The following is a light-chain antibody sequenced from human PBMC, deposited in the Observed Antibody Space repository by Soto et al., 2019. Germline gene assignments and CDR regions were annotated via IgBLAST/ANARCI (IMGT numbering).Light chain of an antibody. CDR1: QSISDN. CDR3: QQYNNWPPGT. V-gene: IGKV3-15*01. Sequence: EIVMTQSPASLSVSPGERATLSCRASQSISDNLAWYQQRPGQSPRLLIYAASSRATGIPARFSGSGSGTEFTLTISSLQSEDFAVYYCQQYNNWPPGTFGQGTKLEIK. J-gene: IGKJ2*01. CDR2: AAS.